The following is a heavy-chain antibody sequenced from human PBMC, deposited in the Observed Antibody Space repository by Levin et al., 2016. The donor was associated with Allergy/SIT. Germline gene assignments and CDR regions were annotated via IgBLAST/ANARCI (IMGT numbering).Heavy chain of an antibody. D-gene: IGHD5-18*01. CDR2: IFYSGST. J-gene: IGHJ4*02. V-gene: IGHV4-59*02. CDR3: ARNSVGWTQATFDY. Sequence: SETLSLTCTVSDDSVSNYYYWNWIRQPPGKELEWIGYIFYSGSTKYNPSLKSRVTLSIDTSRNQFSLQLSSVTAADTALYFCARNSVGWTQATFDYWGQGSLVTVSS. CDR1: DDSVSNYYY.